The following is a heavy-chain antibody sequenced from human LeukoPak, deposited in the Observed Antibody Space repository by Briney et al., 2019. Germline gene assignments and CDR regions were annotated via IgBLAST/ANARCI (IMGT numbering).Heavy chain of an antibody. CDR1: GGSISSYY. V-gene: IGHV4-59*08. CDR2: IYYSGST. CDR3: ARVGGMVRGVIIPYYFDY. Sequence: SETLSLTCTVSGGSISSYYWSWIRQPPGKGLEWIGYIYYSGSTNYNPSLKSRVTISVDTSKNQFSLKLSSVPAEDRAVYYCARVGGMVRGVIIPYYFDYWGQGPLVTVSS. D-gene: IGHD3-10*01. J-gene: IGHJ4*02.